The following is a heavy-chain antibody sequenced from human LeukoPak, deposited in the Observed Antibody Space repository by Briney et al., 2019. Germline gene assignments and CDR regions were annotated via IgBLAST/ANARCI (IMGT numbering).Heavy chain of an antibody. CDR3: ARRGAVAGTGY. J-gene: IGHJ4*02. V-gene: IGHV4-34*01. Sequence: TSETLSLTCAVYGGSFSGYYWSWIRQPPGKGLEWIGEINHSGSTNYNPSLKSRVTISVDTSRNQLSPKLSSVTAADTAVYYCARRGAVAGTGYWGQGTLVTVSS. D-gene: IGHD6-19*01. CDR1: GGSFSGYY. CDR2: INHSGST.